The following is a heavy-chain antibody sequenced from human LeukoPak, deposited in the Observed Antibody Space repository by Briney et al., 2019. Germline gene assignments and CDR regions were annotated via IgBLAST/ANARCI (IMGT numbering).Heavy chain of an antibody. CDR3: ARFSSSYYDSSGADY. Sequence: GGSLRLSCAASGFTFSSYSMNWVRQAPGKGLEWVSSISSSSSYIYYADSVKGRFTISRDNAKNSLYLQMNSLRAEDTAAYYCARFSSSYYDSSGADYWGQGTLVTVSS. V-gene: IGHV3-21*01. CDR2: ISSSSSYI. J-gene: IGHJ4*02. D-gene: IGHD3-22*01. CDR1: GFTFSSYS.